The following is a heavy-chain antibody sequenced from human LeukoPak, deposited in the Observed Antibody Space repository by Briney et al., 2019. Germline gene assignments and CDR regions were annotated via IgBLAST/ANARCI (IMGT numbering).Heavy chain of an antibody. CDR2: ISAYNGNT. D-gene: IGHD2-2*01. Sequence: ASVKVSCKASGYTFTSYGISWVRQAPGQGLEWMGWISAYNGNTNYAQKLQGRVTTTTDTSTSTAYMELRSLRSDDTAVYYCARDSRMRSPHYYYGMDVWGQGTTVTVSS. J-gene: IGHJ6*02. V-gene: IGHV1-18*01. CDR1: GYTFTSYG. CDR3: ARDSRMRSPHYYYGMDV.